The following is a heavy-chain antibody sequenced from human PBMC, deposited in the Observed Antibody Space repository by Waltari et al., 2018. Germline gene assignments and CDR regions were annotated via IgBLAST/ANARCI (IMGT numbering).Heavy chain of an antibody. CDR2: IWYDGSDK. CDR1: GFIFSNYA. CDR3: AREGRSTFHGLDV. D-gene: IGHD4-17*01. J-gene: IGHJ6*02. V-gene: IGHV3-33*01. Sequence: QVQVVESGGGVVQPGRSLTLSCAASGFIFSNYAMHWVRQAPGKGLEWVAVIWYDGSDKYYADSVKGRFTVSRDNSKNTLYLQMNSLRAEDTAVYRCAREGRSTFHGLDVWGQGTTVTVSS.